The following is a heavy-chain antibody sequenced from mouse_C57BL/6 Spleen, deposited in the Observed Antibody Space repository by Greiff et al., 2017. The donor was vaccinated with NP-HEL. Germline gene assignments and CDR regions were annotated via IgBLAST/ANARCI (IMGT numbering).Heavy chain of an antibody. CDR3: TTDWDEAWFAY. J-gene: IGHJ3*01. V-gene: IGHV14-4*01. Sequence: VQLQQSGAELVRPGASVKLSCTASGFNIKDDYMHWVKQRPEQGLEWIGWIDPENGDTEYASKFQGKATITADTSSTTAYLQLSSLTSEDTAVYYCTTDWDEAWFAYWGQGTLVTVSA. CDR1: GFNIKDDY. CDR2: IDPENGDT. D-gene: IGHD4-1*01.